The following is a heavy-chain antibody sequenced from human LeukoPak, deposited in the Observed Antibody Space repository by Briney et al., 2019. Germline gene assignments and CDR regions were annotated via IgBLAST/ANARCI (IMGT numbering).Heavy chain of an antibody. J-gene: IGHJ4*02. Sequence: PGGSLRLSCAASGFTFSSYSMNWVCQAPGKGLEWVSSISSSSSYIYYADSVKGRFTISRDNAKNSLYLQMNSLRAEDTAVYYCARPPRDGYAFDYWGQGTLVTVSS. D-gene: IGHD5-24*01. CDR1: GFTFSSYS. V-gene: IGHV3-21*01. CDR2: ISSSSSYI. CDR3: ARPPRDGYAFDY.